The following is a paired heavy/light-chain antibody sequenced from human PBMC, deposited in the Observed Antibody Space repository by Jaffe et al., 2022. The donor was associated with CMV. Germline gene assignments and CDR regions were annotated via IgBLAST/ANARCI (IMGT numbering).Heavy chain of an antibody. CDR1: GFTFSDST. J-gene: IGHJ4*02. CDR2: IRSKVNDYST. V-gene: IGHV3-73*01. CDR3: TRSTTTVYTDYRKDFDY. Sequence: EVHLVEFGGDLVQPGGSLKLSCAASGFTFSDSTIHWVRQASGKGLEWVGRIRSKVNDYSTAYAPSVRGRFTMSRDDSMNTVYLQMNSLKTEDTAVYYCTRSTTTVYTDYRKDFDYWGQGTLVTVSS. D-gene: IGHD4-4*01.
Light chain of an antibody. CDR2: DVS. CDR3: CSYAGIYTWI. V-gene: IGLV2-11*01. CDR1: SSNVGEYDS. J-gene: IGLJ2*01. Sequence: QSALTQPRSVSGSPGQSVTISCTGTSSNVGEYDSVSWYQQYPGKAPKLIIYDVSKRPSGVPDRFSGSKSGNTASLTISGLQAEDEADYYCCSYAGIYTWIFGGGTKLTVL.